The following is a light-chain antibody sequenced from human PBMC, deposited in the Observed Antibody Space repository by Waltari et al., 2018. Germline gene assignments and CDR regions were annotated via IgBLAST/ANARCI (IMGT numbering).Light chain of an antibody. CDR2: QGT. Sequence: SYELTQPPSVSVSPGQTATIPCPGDSLVDQYPCRYQQKPGQSPVLVISQGTRRPSGIPERFSGSTSGNTATLIISGAQAMDEADYYCQAWDSRTAYVLFGGGTKLTVL. J-gene: IGLJ2*01. CDR1: SLVDQY. V-gene: IGLV3-1*01. CDR3: QAWDSRTAYVL.